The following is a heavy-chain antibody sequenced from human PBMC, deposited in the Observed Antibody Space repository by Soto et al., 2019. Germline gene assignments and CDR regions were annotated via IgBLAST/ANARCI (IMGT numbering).Heavy chain of an antibody. CDR3: ARLSWADYGGIFDP. Sequence: SETLSLTCNVSGGPLTTYFWSWIRQPPGKGLEWIGYVSYFGTTNYNPSLQSRLTISLDTSKTHFSLNLSSVTAADTAVYYCARLSWADYGGIFDPWGQGTLVTVSS. CDR2: VSYFGTT. D-gene: IGHD4-17*01. V-gene: IGHV4-59*01. CDR1: GGPLTTYF. J-gene: IGHJ5*02.